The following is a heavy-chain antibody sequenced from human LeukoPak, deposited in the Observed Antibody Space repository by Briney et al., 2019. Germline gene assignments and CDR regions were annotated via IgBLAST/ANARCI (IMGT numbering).Heavy chain of an antibody. D-gene: IGHD1-20*01. CDR3: ARVAITGVLRWFDP. CDR2: TYYSGST. Sequence: SETLSLTCTVSGGSISSYYWSWIRQPPGKGLEWIGYTYYSGSTNYNPSLKSRVTISVDTSKNQFSLKLSSVTAADTAVYYCARVAITGVLRWFDPWGQGTLVTVSS. V-gene: IGHV4-59*01. CDR1: GGSISSYY. J-gene: IGHJ5*02.